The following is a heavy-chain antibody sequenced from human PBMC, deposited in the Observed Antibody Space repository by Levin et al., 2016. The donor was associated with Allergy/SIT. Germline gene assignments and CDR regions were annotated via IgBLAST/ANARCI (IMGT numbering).Heavy chain of an antibody. V-gene: IGHV1-18*01. D-gene: IGHD3-16*01. CDR1: GYTFTNYG. Sequence: ASVKVSCKASGYTFTNYGFTWVRQAPGQGVEWLGCFSAYNGNTKYAQKFQGRVTMTTDTSTNTAYLEVRSLTSDDTAVYYCARFPKRRGSDYWGQGTLVTVSS. CDR2: FSAYNGNT. J-gene: IGHJ4*02. CDR3: ARFPKRRGSDY.